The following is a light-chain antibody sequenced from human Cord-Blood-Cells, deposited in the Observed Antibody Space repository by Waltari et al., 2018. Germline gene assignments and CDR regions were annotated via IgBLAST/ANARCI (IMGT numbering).Light chain of an antibody. J-gene: IGKJ1*01. CDR3: QQYGSSPWT. V-gene: IGKV3-20*01. Sequence: EIVLTQSPGTLSLSPAETATLPCRASQSVSSSYLAWYQPKPGQAPRLLIYGAPSRATGIPDRFSGSGSGTDFTLTISRLEPEDVAVYYCQQYGSSPWTFGQGTKVEIK. CDR2: GAP. CDR1: QSVSSSY.